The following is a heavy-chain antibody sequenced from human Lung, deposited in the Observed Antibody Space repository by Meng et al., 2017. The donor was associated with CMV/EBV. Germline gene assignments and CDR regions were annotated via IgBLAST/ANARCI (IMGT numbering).Heavy chain of an antibody. CDR1: GFRFSSYV. CDR3: ARAGYSSSWYVFDY. J-gene: IGHJ4*02. D-gene: IGHD6-13*01. V-gene: IGHV3-23*01. Sequence: GGSXRLXCAASGFRFSSYVMSWVRQAPGKGLEWVSGIGPSGGSTYYADSGKGRLTISRDNSKNTLYLQMNSLRAEDTAVYYCARAGYSSSWYVFDYWGQGNXVTVSS. CDR2: IGPSGGST.